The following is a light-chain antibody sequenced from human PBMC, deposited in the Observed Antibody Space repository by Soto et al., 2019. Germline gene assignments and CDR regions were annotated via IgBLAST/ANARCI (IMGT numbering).Light chain of an antibody. CDR3: QQYGRCPYP. CDR1: QSIRNW. CDR2: KAS. Sequence: DIPMTQSPSTLSASVGDTVTITCRASQSIRNWLDWYQQKPGQPPDLLIHKASTLESGVPSRFSGSGSGIEFALTSSTLQPDDFATYSCQQYGRCPYPFGQGTKLEIK. V-gene: IGKV1-5*03. J-gene: IGKJ2*01.